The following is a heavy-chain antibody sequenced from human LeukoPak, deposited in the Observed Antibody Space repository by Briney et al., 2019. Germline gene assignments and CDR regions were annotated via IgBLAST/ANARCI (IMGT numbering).Heavy chain of an antibody. J-gene: IGHJ4*02. CDR1: GGSISSYY. D-gene: IGHD3-22*01. Sequence: SETLSLTCTVSGGSISSYYWSWIRQPPGKGLEWIGYIYYSGSTNYNPSLKSRVTISVDTPKNQFSLKLSSVTAADTAVYYCARGDYYDSSGPTTSYYFDYWGQGTLVTVSS. CDR2: IYYSGST. V-gene: IGHV4-59*01. CDR3: ARGDYYDSSGPTTSYYFDY.